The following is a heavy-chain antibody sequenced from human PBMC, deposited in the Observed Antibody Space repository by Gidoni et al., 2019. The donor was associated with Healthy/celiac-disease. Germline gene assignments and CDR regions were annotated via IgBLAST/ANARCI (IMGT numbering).Heavy chain of an antibody. J-gene: IGHJ4*02. D-gene: IGHD2-15*01. V-gene: IGHV3-9*01. CDR2: ISWNRGSI. CDR1: GFTFDVYA. CDR3: AKATDCSGGSCYSRLNDYFDY. Sequence: EVQLVESGGGLVQPGRSLRLSCAASGFTFDVYAMHWVRQAPGKGLGWVSGISWNRGSIGYADSVKGRFTISRDNAKNSLYLQMNSLRAEDTALYYCAKATDCSGGSCYSRLNDYFDYWGQGTLVTVSS.